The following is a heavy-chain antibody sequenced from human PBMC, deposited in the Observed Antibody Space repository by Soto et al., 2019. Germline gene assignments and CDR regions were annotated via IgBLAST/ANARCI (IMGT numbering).Heavy chain of an antibody. J-gene: IGHJ4*02. V-gene: IGHV3-48*01. Sequence: GGSLRLSCAASGFTFSSYSMNWVRQAPGKGQEWVSYISGSSTTIYYADSVKGRFTISRDNAKNSLYLQMNSLRAEDTAVYYCARDGYDSSGYSSSLDYWGQGTLVTVSS. CDR1: GFTFSSYS. CDR3: ARDGYDSSGYSSSLDY. D-gene: IGHD3-22*01. CDR2: ISGSSTTI.